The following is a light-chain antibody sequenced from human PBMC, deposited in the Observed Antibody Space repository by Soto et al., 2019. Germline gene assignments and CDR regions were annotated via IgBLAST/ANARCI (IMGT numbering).Light chain of an antibody. CDR1: QDITNC. CDR2: AAS. V-gene: IGKV1-9*01. CDR3: QQLNSFPIT. Sequence: DIQMTQSPSTLPASVGDRVTITCHSSQDITNCLNWYHQKPGRAPKLLIYAASTLQSGVPSRFSGSGSGTEFTLTITSLQPEDFATYYCQQLNSFPITFGQGTRLEIK. J-gene: IGKJ5*01.